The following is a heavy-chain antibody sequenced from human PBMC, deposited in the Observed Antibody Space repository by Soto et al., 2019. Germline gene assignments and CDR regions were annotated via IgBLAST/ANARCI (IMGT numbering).Heavy chain of an antibody. J-gene: IGHJ4*02. D-gene: IGHD3-9*01. CDR1: GYTLTELS. CDR2: FDPEDGET. V-gene: IGHV1-24*01. Sequence: GASVKVSCKVSGYTLTELSMHWVRQAPGKGLEWMGGFDPEDGETIYAQKFQGRVTMTEDTSTDTAYMELSSLRSEDTAVYYCATVSSRYFDWSSDYWGRGTLVTVSS. CDR3: ATVSSRYFDWSSDY.